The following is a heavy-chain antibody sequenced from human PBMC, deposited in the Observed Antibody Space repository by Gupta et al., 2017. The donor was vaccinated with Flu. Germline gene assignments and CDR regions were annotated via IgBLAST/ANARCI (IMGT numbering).Heavy chain of an antibody. CDR3: SRYPPDPGVNGRDY. Sequence: HVQLVQSGGEVKNPGASVKVSCKASGYTFNTYDITWVRQAPGQGLQWLGWIGTTSGNTKYAQQPRGRVTLTTDTSAGTDYIYLRRLSCDETANYYCSRYPPDPGVNGRDYWGQGTLVTVS. CDR2: IGTTSGNT. J-gene: IGHJ4*02. CDR1: GYTFNTYD. D-gene: IGHD2-8*01. V-gene: IGHV1-18*04.